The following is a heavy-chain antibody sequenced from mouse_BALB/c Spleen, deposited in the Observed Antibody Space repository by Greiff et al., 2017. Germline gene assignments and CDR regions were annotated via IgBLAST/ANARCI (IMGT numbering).Heavy chain of an antibody. CDR1: GYAFSSSW. J-gene: IGHJ4*01. V-gene: IGHV1-82*01. CDR3: ARRGAMITTGAMDY. Sequence: QVQLQQSGPELVKPGASVKISCKASGYAFSSSWMNWVKQRPGQGLEWIGRIYPGDGDTNYNGKFKGKATLTADKSSSTAYMQLSSLTSVDSAVYFCARRGAMITTGAMDYWGQGTSVTVSS. D-gene: IGHD2-4*01. CDR2: IYPGDGDT.